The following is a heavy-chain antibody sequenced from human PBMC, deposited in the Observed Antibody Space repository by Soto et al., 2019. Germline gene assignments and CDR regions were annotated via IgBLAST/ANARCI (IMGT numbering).Heavy chain of an antibody. CDR1: GYTFTSYG. J-gene: IGHJ6*02. Sequence: GASVKVSCKASGYTFTSYGISWVRQAPGQGLEWMGWISAYNGNTNYAQKLQGRVTMTTDTPTSTAYMELSSLRSEDTAVYYCARDQYEGIRGVIITQTRKYYYYYGMDVWGQGTTVTVSS. V-gene: IGHV1-18*01. CDR2: ISAYNGNT. D-gene: IGHD3-10*01. CDR3: ARDQYEGIRGVIITQTRKYYYYYGMDV.